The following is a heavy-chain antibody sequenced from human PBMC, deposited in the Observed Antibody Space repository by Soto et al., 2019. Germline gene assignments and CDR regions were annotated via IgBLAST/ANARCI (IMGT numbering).Heavy chain of an antibody. J-gene: IGHJ3*01. CDR1: GDSVSGNNAA. CDR3: ARAPNSSGWINAFDV. V-gene: IGHV6-1*01. D-gene: IGHD6-19*01. CDR2: TYYRSQWFS. Sequence: SQTLSLTCDISGDSVSGNNAAWSWIRQSPSGGLEWLGRTYYRSQWFSEYAVSVKGRITINPDTSKNQFSLQLTSVTPEDTAVYYCARAPNSSGWINAFDVWGQGTLVTVSS.